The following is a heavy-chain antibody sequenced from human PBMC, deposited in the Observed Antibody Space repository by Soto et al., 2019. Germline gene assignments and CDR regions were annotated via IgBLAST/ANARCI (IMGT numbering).Heavy chain of an antibody. CDR2: ISGDSNYI. V-gene: IGHV3-21*06. J-gene: IGHJ3*01. Sequence: GGSLRLSFAASGFRFSGYNMNWVRQAPGKGLEWVSSISGDSNYIYYADSVQGRFTISRDNTKNSVYLQMNSLRAEDTAVYYCARVVYFDRSAYGLWGQGTMVTVSS. D-gene: IGHD3-22*01. CDR1: GFRFSGYN. CDR3: ARVVYFDRSAYGL.